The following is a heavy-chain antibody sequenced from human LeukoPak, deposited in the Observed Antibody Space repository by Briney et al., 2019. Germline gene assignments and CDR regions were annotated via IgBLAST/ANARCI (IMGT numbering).Heavy chain of an antibody. CDR3: ARQRPSRRSSWRKTEFDY. J-gene: IGHJ4*02. CDR1: GVSISSSNSY. CDR2: IYYSGNT. D-gene: IGHD6-13*01. V-gene: IGHV4-39*01. Sequence: SETLSLTCTVSGVSISSSNSYWGWIRQPPGKGLEWIGSIYYSGNTYYNASLKSQVSISIDTSKNQFSLRLTSVTAADTAVYYCARQRPSRRSSWRKTEFDYWGQGTLVTVSS.